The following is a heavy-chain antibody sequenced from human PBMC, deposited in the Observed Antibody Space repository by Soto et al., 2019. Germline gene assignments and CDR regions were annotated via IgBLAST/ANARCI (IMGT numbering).Heavy chain of an antibody. Sequence: PGGSLRLSCAASGFTFSNAWMSWVRQAPGKGLEWVCRIKSKTDGGTTDYAAPVKGRFTISRDDSKNTLYLQMNSLKTEDTAVYYCTTDLPIAAAGFADYYYYGMDVWGQGTTVTVSS. D-gene: IGHD6-13*01. CDR3: TTDLPIAAAGFADYYYYGMDV. V-gene: IGHV3-15*01. CDR2: IKSKTDGGTT. J-gene: IGHJ6*02. CDR1: GFTFSNAW.